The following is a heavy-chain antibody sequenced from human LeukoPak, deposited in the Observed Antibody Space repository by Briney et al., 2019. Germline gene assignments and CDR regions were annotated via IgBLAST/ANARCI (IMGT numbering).Heavy chain of an antibody. CDR2: INAYNGNT. CDR1: GYTFTSYG. D-gene: IGHD1-26*01. V-gene: IGHV1-18*01. CDR3: AREGIMAVGAAAAFDI. Sequence: ASVKVSCKASGYTFTSYGISWVRQAPGQGLEWMGWINAYNGNTNYAQKLQGRVTMTTDTSTSTAYMELRSLRSDDTAVYYCAREGIMAVGAAAAFDIWGQGTMVTVSS. J-gene: IGHJ3*02.